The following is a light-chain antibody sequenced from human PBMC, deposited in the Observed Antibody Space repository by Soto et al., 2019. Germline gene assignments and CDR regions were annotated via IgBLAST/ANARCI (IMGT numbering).Light chain of an antibody. V-gene: IGKV1-17*03. J-gene: IGKJ1*01. CDR2: GAS. CDR1: QGISNS. Sequence: DIQMTQSPSAMSASVGDSVTITCRASQGISNSLAWFQQKPGKVPQRLIYGASSLQSGVPSRFSGSGSGTEFSLTISSLQPEDFATYYCQQYGSSPWTFGQGTKVEIK. CDR3: QQYGSSPWT.